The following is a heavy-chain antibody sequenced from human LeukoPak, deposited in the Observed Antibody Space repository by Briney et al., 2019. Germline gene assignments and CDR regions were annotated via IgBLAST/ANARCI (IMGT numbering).Heavy chain of an antibody. CDR1: GYSISSGYY. Sequence: PSETLSLTCTVSGYSISSGYYWGWIRQPPGKGLEWIGSIYHSGSTYYNPSLKSRVTISVDTSKNQFSLKLSSVTAADTAVYYCARDRGRDGYNRLGLDYWGQGTLVTVSS. V-gene: IGHV4-38-2*02. CDR2: IYHSGST. J-gene: IGHJ4*02. CDR3: ARDRGRDGYNRLGLDY. D-gene: IGHD5-24*01.